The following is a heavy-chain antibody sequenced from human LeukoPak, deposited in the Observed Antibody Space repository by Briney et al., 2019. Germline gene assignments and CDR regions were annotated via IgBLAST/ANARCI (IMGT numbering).Heavy chain of an antibody. CDR3: ARAPPLIAVAGLDY. V-gene: IGHV1-18*01. CDR2: ISTYNGNT. D-gene: IGHD6-19*01. Sequence: ASVKLSCKASGYTFTSYGFSWVRQAPGQGLEWMGWISTYNGNTNYAQSFQGRVAMTTDTSTTTTYMELRSLRSDDTAVYYCARAPPLIAVAGLDYWGQGTLVTVSS. CDR1: GYTFTSYG. J-gene: IGHJ4*02.